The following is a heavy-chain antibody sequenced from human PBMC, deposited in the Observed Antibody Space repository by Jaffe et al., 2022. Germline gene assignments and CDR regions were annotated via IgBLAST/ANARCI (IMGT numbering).Heavy chain of an antibody. CDR1: GYSISSGYY. D-gene: IGHD4-17*01. J-gene: IGHJ4*02. Sequence: QVQLQESGPGPVKPSETLSLTCAVSGYSISSGYYWGWIRQPPGKGLKWIGSIYHSGTTFYNPSLKSRITMSVDTSKNHFSLNLSSVTAADTAVYYCARHQRYGGDFDSWGQGTLVTVSS. CDR3: ARHQRYGGDFDS. CDR2: IYHSGTT. V-gene: IGHV4-38-2*01.